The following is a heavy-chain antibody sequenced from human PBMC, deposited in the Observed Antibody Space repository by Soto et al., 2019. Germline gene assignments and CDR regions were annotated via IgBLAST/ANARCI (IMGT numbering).Heavy chain of an antibody. CDR2: ISAYNGNT. J-gene: IGHJ6*02. CDR3: ALVGFLDYYYGMDV. V-gene: IGHV1-18*01. D-gene: IGHD1-26*01. CDR1: GYTFTSYG. Sequence: ASVKVSCKASGYTFTSYGISWVRQAPGQGLEWMGWISAYNGNTNYAQKLQGRVTMTTDTSASTAYMELSSLRSEDTAVYYCALVGFLDYYYGMDVWGQGTTVTVSS.